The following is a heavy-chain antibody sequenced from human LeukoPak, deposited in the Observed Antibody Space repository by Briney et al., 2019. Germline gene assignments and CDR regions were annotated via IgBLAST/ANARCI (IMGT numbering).Heavy chain of an antibody. CDR3: ARGGENSGFDY. Sequence: TFTSSLSNYIYYADSVKGRFTISRDNAKNSLYLQMNSLRAEDTALYHCARGGENSGFDYWGQGTLVIVSS. D-gene: IGHD6-19*01. CDR2: TSSLSNYI. V-gene: IGHV3-21*01. J-gene: IGHJ4*02.